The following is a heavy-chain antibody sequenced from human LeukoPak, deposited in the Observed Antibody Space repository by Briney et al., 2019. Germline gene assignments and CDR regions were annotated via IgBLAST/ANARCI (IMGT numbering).Heavy chain of an antibody. Sequence: PGGSLRLSCAASGFTFSSYAMSWVGQAPGKGLEWVSAISGSGGSTYYADSVKGRFTISRDNSKNTLYLQMNSLRAEDTAVYYCAKDLYGYVSNWFDPWGQGTLVTVSS. D-gene: IGHD5-12*01. CDR1: GFTFSSYA. CDR3: AKDLYGYVSNWFDP. J-gene: IGHJ5*02. CDR2: ISGSGGST. V-gene: IGHV3-23*01.